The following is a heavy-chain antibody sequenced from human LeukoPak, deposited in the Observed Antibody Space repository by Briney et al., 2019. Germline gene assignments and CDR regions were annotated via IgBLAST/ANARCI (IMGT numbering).Heavy chain of an antibody. CDR1: GGTFSSYA. CDR2: IIPIFGTA. J-gene: IGHJ6*03. V-gene: IGHV1-69*05. CDR3: ARGWTHKYYHYYMDV. D-gene: IGHD3/OR15-3a*01. Sequence: SVKVSCKASGGTFSSYAISWVRQAPGQGLEWMGGIIPIFGTANYAQKFQGRVTITTDESTSTAYMELSSLRSEDTAVYYCARGWTHKYYHYYMDVWGKGTTVTVSS.